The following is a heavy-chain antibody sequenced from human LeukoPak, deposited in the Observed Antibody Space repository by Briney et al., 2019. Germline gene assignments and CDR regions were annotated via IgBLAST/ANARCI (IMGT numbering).Heavy chain of an antibody. Sequence: GSLRLSCAASGFTFSSYGMHWVRQAPGKGLGWVAFIRYDGSNKNYADSVKGRFTISRDNSKNTLYLQMSSLRADDTAVYYCAKNSRIAVADEWGQGTLVTVSS. CDR3: AKNSRIAVADE. D-gene: IGHD6-19*01. CDR1: GFTFSSYG. V-gene: IGHV3-30*02. CDR2: IRYDGSNK. J-gene: IGHJ4*02.